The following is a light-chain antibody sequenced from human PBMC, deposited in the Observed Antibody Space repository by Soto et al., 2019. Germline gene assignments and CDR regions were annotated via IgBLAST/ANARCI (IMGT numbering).Light chain of an antibody. CDR3: QQSSSTPYS. CDR1: QNIRNY. J-gene: IGKJ2*03. CDR2: AAY. Sequence: DIQMTQSPSSLSASVGDRVTITCRASQNIRNYLNWYQQTPGKAPKLLIFAAYSLQSGVPSRFSGRGSGTDFALTISSLQTEDFAIYYCQQSSSTPYSLGQGTKLEIK. V-gene: IGKV1-39*01.